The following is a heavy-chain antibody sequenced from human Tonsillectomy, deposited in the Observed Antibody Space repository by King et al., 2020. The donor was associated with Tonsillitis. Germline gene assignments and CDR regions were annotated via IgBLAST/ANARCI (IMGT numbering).Heavy chain of an antibody. CDR3: ARAHRGEGLYGMDV. CDR2: VFYSGST. J-gene: IGHJ6*02. Sequence: VQLQESGPGLVKPSETLSLTCTVSGGSISTYYWSWIRQPPGRGLEWIGYVFYSGSTNYSPSLKSRVTMSVDTSKNQLSLKLNSVTAADTAVYYCARAHRGEGLYGMDVWGPGTSVTVSS. CDR1: GGSISTYY. D-gene: IGHD4-17*01. V-gene: IGHV4-59*01.